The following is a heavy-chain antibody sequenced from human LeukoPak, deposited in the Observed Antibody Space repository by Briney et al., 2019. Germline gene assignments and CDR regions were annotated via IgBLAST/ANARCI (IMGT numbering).Heavy chain of an antibody. V-gene: IGHV1-69*13. D-gene: IGHD5-18*01. CDR3: ARDGKGQIQPQVLFHY. CDR1: GGTFSSYA. Sequence: GASVKVSCKASGGTFSSYAISWVRQAPGQGLEWMGGFIPIFGTANYAQKFQGRVTITADESTSTAYMELSSLRSEDTAVYYCARDGKGQIQPQVLFHYWGQETLVTVSS. CDR2: FIPIFGTA. J-gene: IGHJ4*02.